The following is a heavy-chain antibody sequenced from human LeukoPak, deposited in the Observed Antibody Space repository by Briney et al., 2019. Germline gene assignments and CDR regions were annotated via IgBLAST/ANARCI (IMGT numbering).Heavy chain of an antibody. D-gene: IGHD2-15*01. CDR2: INPSGDGT. CDR1: GYTFTSYY. V-gene: IGHV1-46*01. CDR3: ARTCCSETSKFDY. J-gene: IGHJ4*02. Sequence: ASVKVSCKASGYTFTSYYMHWVRQAPGQGLEWMGVINPSGDGTSYPQKFQGRVTMTRNVSTSTVYMGLSSLRPDDTAVYYCARTCCSETSKFDYWGQGSLVTVSS.